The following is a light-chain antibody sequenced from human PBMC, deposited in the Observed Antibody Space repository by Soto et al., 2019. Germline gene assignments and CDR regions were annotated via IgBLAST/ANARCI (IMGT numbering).Light chain of an antibody. CDR3: QQYGNSRT. V-gene: IGKV3-20*01. CDR1: QSLSSSY. Sequence: IALTQSPGTLSLSPGERATLSCRASQSLSSSYLAWYQQKPGQAPRLRIYGASSRATGIPDRLSGSGSGTDFTLTISRMEPEDFAVYYCQQYGNSRTFGQGTKVDIK. J-gene: IGKJ1*01. CDR2: GAS.